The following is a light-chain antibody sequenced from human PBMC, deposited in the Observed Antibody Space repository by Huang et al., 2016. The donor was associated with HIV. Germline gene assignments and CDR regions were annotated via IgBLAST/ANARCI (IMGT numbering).Light chain of an antibody. CDR1: QSVINY. CDR2: GAY. J-gene: IGKJ4*01. Sequence: EIVLTQSPGTLSLSPGERATLSCRASQSVINYLAWYQQKPGQAPRLLIYGAYSRATGIPDRFSGSGSGTDFTLTISRLEPEDFAFYYCQQYGGSPLTFGGGIKVETK. CDR3: QQYGGSPLT. V-gene: IGKV3-20*01.